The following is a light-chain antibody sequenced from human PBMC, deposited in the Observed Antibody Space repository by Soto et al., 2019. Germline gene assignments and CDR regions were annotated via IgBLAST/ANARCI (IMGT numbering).Light chain of an antibody. CDR3: SSHAGIINVV. Sequence: QSALTQPPSASGSPGQSVAISCTGTSSDVGGYNYVSWYQQHPGKAPKLMIYEVNKRPSGVPDRFSGSKSGNTASLTVSGLQAEDEADYYCSSHAGIINVVFGGGTKLTVL. J-gene: IGLJ3*02. V-gene: IGLV2-8*01. CDR2: EVN. CDR1: SSDVGGYNY.